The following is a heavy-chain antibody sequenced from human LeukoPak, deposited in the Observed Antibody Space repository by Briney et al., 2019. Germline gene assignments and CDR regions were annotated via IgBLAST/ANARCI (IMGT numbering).Heavy chain of an antibody. J-gene: IGHJ4*02. CDR2: MNPNSGNT. D-gene: IGHD1-26*01. V-gene: IGHV1-8*01. CDR1: GYTFTSYD. CDR3: ARKLGAPHYFDF. Sequence: ASVKVSCKASGYTFTSYDINWVRQATGQGLEWMGWMNPNSGNTGYAQKFQGRVTMTRNTSINTVYMELSSLRSEDTAVYYCARKLGAPHYFDFWGQGTLVTVSS.